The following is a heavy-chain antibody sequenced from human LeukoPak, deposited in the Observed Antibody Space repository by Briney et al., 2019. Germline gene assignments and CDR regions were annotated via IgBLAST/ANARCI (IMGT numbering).Heavy chain of an antibody. CDR3: ASFDYGSGSPIDAFDI. D-gene: IGHD3-10*01. J-gene: IGHJ3*02. CDR1: GFTLSSYG. CDR2: ISYDGSNK. V-gene: IGHV3-30*03. Sequence: GGSLRLSCAASGFTLSSYGMHWVRQAPGKGLEWVAVISYDGSNKYYADSVKGRFTISRDNSKNTLYLQMNSLRAEDTAVYYCASFDYGSGSPIDAFDIWGQGTMVTVSS.